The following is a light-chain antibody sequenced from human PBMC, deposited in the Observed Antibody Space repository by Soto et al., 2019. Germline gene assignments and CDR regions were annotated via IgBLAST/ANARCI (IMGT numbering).Light chain of an antibody. J-gene: IGLJ1*01. CDR2: DVS. V-gene: IGLV2-14*01. Sequence: QSVLTQPASVSGSPGQSITISCTGTSSDVVGYNYVSWYQQHPGKAPKFMIYDVSNRPSGVSNRFSGSKSGNTASLTISGLQAEDVADYYCTSYTTSNARQIVFGTGTKVTVL. CDR3: TSYTTSNARQIV. CDR1: SSDVVGYNY.